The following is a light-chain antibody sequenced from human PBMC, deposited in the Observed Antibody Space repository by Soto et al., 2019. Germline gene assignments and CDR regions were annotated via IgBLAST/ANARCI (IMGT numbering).Light chain of an antibody. J-gene: IGLJ3*02. V-gene: IGLV1-47*01. CDR3: AACDDSLSAWV. Sequence: QSVLTQPPSASGTPGQRVTISCSGSSSNIGSNYVYWYQQLPGTAPKLLIYRNNQRPSGVPDRFSGSKSGTSASLALSGLRSEDEADYYCAACDDSLSAWVFGGGTKLTVL. CDR2: RNN. CDR1: SSNIGSNY.